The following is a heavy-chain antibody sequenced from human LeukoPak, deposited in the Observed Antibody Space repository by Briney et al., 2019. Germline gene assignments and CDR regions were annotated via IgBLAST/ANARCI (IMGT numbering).Heavy chain of an antibody. CDR2: VNADGSST. D-gene: IGHD2-15*01. CDR1: GFTFISYW. V-gene: IGHV3-74*01. Sequence: GGSLRLSCAASGFTFISYWMHWVRQAPGKGLVWVSRVNADGSSTSYADPVKGRFTISRDNAENTLYLQMNSLRAEDTAVYYCARVGVGSYNWFDPWGQGTMVTVSS. J-gene: IGHJ5*02. CDR3: ARVGVGSYNWFDP.